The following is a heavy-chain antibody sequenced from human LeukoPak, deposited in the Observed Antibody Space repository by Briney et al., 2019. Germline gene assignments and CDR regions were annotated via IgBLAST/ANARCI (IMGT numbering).Heavy chain of an antibody. CDR2: ISGNGGST. J-gene: IGHJ3*02. V-gene: IGHV3-23*01. D-gene: IGHD4-17*01. CDR3: AKDPNGDFIGTFDI. CDR1: QFNFDKFG. Sequence: GGSLRLSCATSQFNFDKFGMSWVRQAPGKGLEWVSSISGNGGSTQYADSVQGRFAISRDNSKNTLYLQMNSLRAEDTAVYFCAKDPNGDFIGTFDIWGQGTMVTVSS.